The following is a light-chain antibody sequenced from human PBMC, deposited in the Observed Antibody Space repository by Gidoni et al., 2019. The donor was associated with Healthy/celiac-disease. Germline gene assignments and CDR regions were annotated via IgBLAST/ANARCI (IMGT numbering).Light chain of an antibody. J-gene: IGKJ4*01. CDR1: QSVGSD. V-gene: IGKV3-15*01. CDR2: GAS. CDR3: QQYNNWPLT. Sequence: EIVMTHSPTTLSVSPGERATLSCRASQSVGSDLAWYQQKPGQAPRLLIHGASTRATGIPARFSGTGSGTEFTLTISSLQSEDFAVYYCQQYNNWPLTFGGGTKVGIK.